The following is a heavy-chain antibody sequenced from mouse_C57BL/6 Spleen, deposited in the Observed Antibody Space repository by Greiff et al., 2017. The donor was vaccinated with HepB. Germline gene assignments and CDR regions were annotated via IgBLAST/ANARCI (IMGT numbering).Heavy chain of an antibody. J-gene: IGHJ4*01. V-gene: IGHV1-26*01. CDR3: ARPGYYPVAMDY. D-gene: IGHD2-3*01. Sequence: EVQLQQSGPELVKPGASVKISCKASGYTFTDYYMNWVKQSHGKSLEWIGDINPNNGGTSYNQKFKGKATLTVDKSSSTAYMELRSLTSEDSAVYYCARPGYYPVAMDYWGQGTSVTVSS. CDR1: GYTFTDYY. CDR2: INPNNGGT.